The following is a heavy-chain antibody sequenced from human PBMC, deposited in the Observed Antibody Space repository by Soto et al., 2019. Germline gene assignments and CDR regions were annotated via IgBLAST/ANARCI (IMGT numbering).Heavy chain of an antibody. CDR1: GGSISSYY. Sequence: PSEPLSLTCTVSGGSISSYYWSLIRQPPGKGLEWIGYIYYSGSTNYNPSLKSRVTISVDTSKNQFSLKLRSVTAADTAVYDCARVRTYWSGGSRYRDAFDIWDHWTSVTVSS. J-gene: IGHJ3*02. D-gene: IGHD2-15*01. V-gene: IGHV4-59*01. CDR2: IYYSGST. CDR3: ARVRTYWSGGSRYRDAFDI.